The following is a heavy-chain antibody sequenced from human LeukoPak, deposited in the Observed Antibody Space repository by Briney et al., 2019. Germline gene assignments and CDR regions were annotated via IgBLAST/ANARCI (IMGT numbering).Heavy chain of an antibody. CDR3: AKRSGPNSGPFDS. CDR2: VRKDATEK. J-gene: IGHJ4*02. V-gene: IGHV3-30*02. Sequence: GGSLRLSCAASGFIFTEYGMYWVRQAPGKGLEWVAFVRKDATEKKYADSVEGRFTISRDDSENTVYLKMNNLRVDDTAVYYCAKRSGPNSGPFDSWGQGTPVIVSP. CDR1: GFIFTEYG. D-gene: IGHD1-1*01.